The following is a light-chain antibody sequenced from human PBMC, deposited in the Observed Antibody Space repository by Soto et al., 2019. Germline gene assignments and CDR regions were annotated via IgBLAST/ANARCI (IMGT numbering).Light chain of an antibody. CDR2: EVS. V-gene: IGLV2-14*01. Sequence: QSALTQPASVSGSPGQSITISCTGTSSDVGGYNYASWYQQYPGKAPKLMIYEVSNRPSGVSNRFSGSKSGNTASLTISGLQAEDEADYYCSSYTTSSTYVFGTGTKLTVL. CDR1: SSDVGGYNY. J-gene: IGLJ1*01. CDR3: SSYTTSSTYV.